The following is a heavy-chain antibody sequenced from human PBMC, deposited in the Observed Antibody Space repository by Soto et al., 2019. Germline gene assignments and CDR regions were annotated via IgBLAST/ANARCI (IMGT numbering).Heavy chain of an antibody. Sequence: QVQLVESGGGVVQPGRSLRLSCAASGFTFSSYGMHWVRQAPGKGLEWVAVISYDGSNKYYADSVKGRFTISRDNSKNTLYLQMNSLRAEDTAVYYCAKPLTTVTTDWFDPWGQGTLVTVSS. CDR1: GFTFSSYG. D-gene: IGHD4-17*01. V-gene: IGHV3-30*18. CDR3: AKPLTTVTTDWFDP. CDR2: ISYDGSNK. J-gene: IGHJ5*02.